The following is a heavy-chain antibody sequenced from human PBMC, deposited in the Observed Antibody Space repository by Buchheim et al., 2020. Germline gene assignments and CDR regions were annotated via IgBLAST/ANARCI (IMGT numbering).Heavy chain of an antibody. CDR2: ISYDGSNT. Sequence: QVQLVESGGGVVQPGRSLRLSCAASGFTFSSYGMHWVRQAPGKGLEWVAVISYDGSNTYYADSVKVRFTISRDNSKNTLYLQMNSLRAEDTAVYYCAKASDVDTADYWGQGTL. CDR1: GFTFSSYG. V-gene: IGHV3-30*18. CDR3: AKASDVDTADY. J-gene: IGHJ4*02. D-gene: IGHD5-18*01.